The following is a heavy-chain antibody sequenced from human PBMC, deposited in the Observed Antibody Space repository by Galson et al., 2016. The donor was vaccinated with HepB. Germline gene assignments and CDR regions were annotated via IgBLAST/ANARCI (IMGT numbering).Heavy chain of an antibody. CDR2: INPYNGDT. CDR3: ARERDDLGV. V-gene: IGHV1-2*02. Sequence: SVKVSCKASGYTFTGYYIHWVRQAPGHGLEWMGWINPYNGDTKYAQKFQGRVTMTRDTPISTAYMELSRLTFDDTAVYYCARERDDLGVWGKGTTVTV. CDR1: GYTFTGYY. J-gene: IGHJ6*03. D-gene: IGHD3-3*01.